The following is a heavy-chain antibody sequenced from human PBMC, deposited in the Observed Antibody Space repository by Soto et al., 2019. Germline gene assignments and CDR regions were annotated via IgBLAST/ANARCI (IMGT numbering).Heavy chain of an antibody. Sequence: QVQLQESGPGLVKPSETLSLTCIVSGGSISSYYWSWIRQPPGKGLEWIGYIYYSGSTNYNPSLKSRVTISVDTSKNPFSLKLSSVTAADTAVYYCARVRDCPIYCSAGACCGGMDVWGQGTTVTVSS. D-gene: IGHD2-15*01. CDR1: GGSISSYY. J-gene: IGHJ6*02. CDR2: IYYSGST. CDR3: ARVRDCPIYCSAGACCGGMDV. V-gene: IGHV4-59*01.